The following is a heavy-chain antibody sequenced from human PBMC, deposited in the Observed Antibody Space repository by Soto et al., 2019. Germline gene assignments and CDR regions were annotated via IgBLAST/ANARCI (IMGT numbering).Heavy chain of an antibody. D-gene: IGHD6-13*01. V-gene: IGHV3-30*18. CDR2: ISYDGSNK. CDR1: GFTFSSYG. J-gene: IGHJ4*02. Sequence: QVQLVESGGGVVQPGRSLRLSCAASGFTFSSYGMHWVRQAPGKGLEWVAVISYDGSNKYYADSVKGRFTISRDNSKNTLYLQMNSLRDEDTAVYYCAKDGGGSSWNRLDYWGQGTLVTVSS. CDR3: AKDGGGSSWNRLDY.